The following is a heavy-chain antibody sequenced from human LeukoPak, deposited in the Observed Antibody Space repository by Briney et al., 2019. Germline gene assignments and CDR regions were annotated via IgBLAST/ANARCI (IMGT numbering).Heavy chain of an antibody. Sequence: ASVKVSCKASGYTFTGYYMHWVRQAPGQGLEWMGWINPNSGGTNYAQKFQGRVTMTRDTSISTAYMGLSRLRSDDTAVYYCARELSCGGDCANSYGMDVWGQGTTVTVSS. J-gene: IGHJ6*02. CDR1: GYTFTGYY. CDR3: ARELSCGGDCANSYGMDV. V-gene: IGHV1-2*02. D-gene: IGHD2-21*02. CDR2: INPNSGGT.